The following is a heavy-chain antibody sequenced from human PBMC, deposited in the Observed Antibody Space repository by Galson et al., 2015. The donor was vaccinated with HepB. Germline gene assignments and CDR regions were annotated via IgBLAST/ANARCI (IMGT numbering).Heavy chain of an antibody. V-gene: IGHV1-18*01. J-gene: IGHJ3*02. D-gene: IGHD3-9*01. CDR2: ISAYNGNT. CDR3: ARVLSYDILTGNRAFDI. Sequence: SVKVSCKASGYTFTSYGISWVRQAPGQGLEWMGWISAYNGNTNYAQKLQGRVTMTTGTSTSTAYMELRSLRSDDTAVYYCARVLSYDILTGNRAFDIWGQGTMVTVSS. CDR1: GYTFTSYG.